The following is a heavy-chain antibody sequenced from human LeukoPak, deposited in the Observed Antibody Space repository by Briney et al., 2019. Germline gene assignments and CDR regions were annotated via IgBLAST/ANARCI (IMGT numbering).Heavy chain of an antibody. CDR3: ARTWVKYYYGSGTYYKYHYYYMDV. CDR1: GFSLSTSEMS. D-gene: IGHD3-10*01. Sequence: SGPALVKPTETLTLTCTFSGFSLSTSEMSVDWIRQPPGKALEWLARIDWHDDKYYSTSLKTRLTISKDTSKNQVVLTMTKMDPVDTATYYCARTWVKYYYGSGTYYKYHYYYMDVWGQGTTVTVSS. J-gene: IGHJ6*03. V-gene: IGHV2-70*11. CDR2: IDWHDDK.